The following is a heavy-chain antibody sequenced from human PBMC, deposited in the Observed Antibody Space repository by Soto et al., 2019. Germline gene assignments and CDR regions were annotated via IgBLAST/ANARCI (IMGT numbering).Heavy chain of an antibody. V-gene: IGHV4-39*03. CDR2: NHHSGNT. J-gene: IGHJ5*02. CDR3: IRRRVCWFDP. D-gene: IGHD3-10*01. CDR1: GGSISSGGYY. Sequence: SETLSLTCTVSGGSISSGGYYWSWVRQPPGKGLEWIGENHHSGNTYYNPSLKSRITMSVDTSKTQLLMKVTSVTAADTAVGVLIRRRVCWFDPWGQGTLVTVSS.